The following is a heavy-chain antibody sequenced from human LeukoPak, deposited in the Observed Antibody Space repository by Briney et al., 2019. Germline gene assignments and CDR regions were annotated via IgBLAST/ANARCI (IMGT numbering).Heavy chain of an antibody. J-gene: IGHJ6*04. D-gene: IGHD3-10*02. CDR1: GFTFSSYE. Sequence: GGPLRLPCAASGFTFSSYEMNWVRQAPGKGLEWVPYISSSGSTIYYADSVKGRFTISRDNAKNSLYLQMNSLRAEDTAVYYCAELGITMIGGVWGKGTTVTISS. V-gene: IGHV3-48*03. CDR3: AELGITMIGGV. CDR2: ISSSGSTI.